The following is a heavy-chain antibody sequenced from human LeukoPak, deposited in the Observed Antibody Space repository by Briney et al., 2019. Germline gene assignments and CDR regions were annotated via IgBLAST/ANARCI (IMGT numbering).Heavy chain of an antibody. Sequence: ASVKVSRKASGGTFSSYAISWVRQAPGQGLEWMGGIIPIFGTANYAQKFQGRVTITADESTSTAYMELSSLRSEDTAVYYCARAPLTYYYDSSGYPCRYWGQGTLVTVSS. CDR2: IIPIFGTA. CDR3: ARAPLTYYYDSSGYPCRY. CDR1: GGTFSSYA. D-gene: IGHD3-22*01. V-gene: IGHV1-69*13. J-gene: IGHJ4*02.